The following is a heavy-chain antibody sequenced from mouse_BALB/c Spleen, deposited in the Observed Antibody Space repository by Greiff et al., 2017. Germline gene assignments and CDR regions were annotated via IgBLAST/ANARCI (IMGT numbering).Heavy chain of an antibody. Sequence: VHVKQSGAELVRPGALVKLSCKASGFNIKDYYMHWVKQRPEQGLEWIGWIDPENGNTIYDPKFQGKASITADTSSNTAYLQLSSLTSEDTAVYYCASGVVDLFDYWGQGTTLTVSS. CDR3: ASGVVDLFDY. CDR2: IDPENGNT. J-gene: IGHJ2*01. V-gene: IGHV14-1*02. CDR1: GFNIKDYY. D-gene: IGHD1-1*01.